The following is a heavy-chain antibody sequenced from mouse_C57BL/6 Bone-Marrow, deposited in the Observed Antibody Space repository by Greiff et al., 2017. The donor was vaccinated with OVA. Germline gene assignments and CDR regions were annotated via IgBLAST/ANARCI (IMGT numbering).Heavy chain of an antibody. V-gene: IGHV1-74*01. CDR3: AIQFITSVVPHWYLDV. CDR1: GYTFTSYW. Sequence: VQLQQPGAELVKPGASVKVSCKASGYTFTSYWMHWVKQRPGQGLEWIGRIHPSDSDTNYNQKFKGKATLTVDKSSSKAYMQLSSLTSDDSAIYFYAIQFITSVVPHWYLDVWGTGTTVTVSS. CDR2: IHPSDSDT. D-gene: IGHD1-1*01. J-gene: IGHJ1*03.